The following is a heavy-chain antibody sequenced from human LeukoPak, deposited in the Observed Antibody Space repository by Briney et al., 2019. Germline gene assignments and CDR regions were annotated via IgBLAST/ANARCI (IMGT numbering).Heavy chain of an antibody. J-gene: IGHJ6*03. V-gene: IGHV4-34*01. CDR2: IYHSGST. D-gene: IGHD2/OR15-2a*01. Sequence: KASETLSLTCAVYGGSFNGYYWTWIRQPPGKGLEWIGEIYHSGSTNYNPSLKSRVTISVDTSKNQFSLKLTSVTAADTAVYYCARREVETTFRYYYYMDVWGKGTTVTVSS. CDR3: ARREVETTFRYYYYMDV. CDR1: GGSFNGYY.